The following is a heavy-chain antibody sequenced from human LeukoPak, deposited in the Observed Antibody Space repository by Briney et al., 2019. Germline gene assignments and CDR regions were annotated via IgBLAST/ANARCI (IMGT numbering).Heavy chain of an antibody. J-gene: IGHJ5*02. CDR1: GGSISDYY. CDR2: IYYSGST. Sequence: SETLSLTCTVSGGSISDYYWSWIRQPPGKGLEWIGYIYYSGSTNYNPSLKSRVTISVDTSKNQFSLKLSSVTAADTAVYYCARERGEFDPWGQGTLVTVSS. V-gene: IGHV4-59*01. D-gene: IGHD3-16*01. CDR3: ARERGEFDP.